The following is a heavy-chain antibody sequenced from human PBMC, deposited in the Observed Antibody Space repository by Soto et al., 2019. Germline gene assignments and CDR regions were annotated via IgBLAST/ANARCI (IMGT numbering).Heavy chain of an antibody. Sequence: PSETLSLTCAVYGGYFSGYYWSWIRQPPGKGLEWIGEINHSGSTNYNPSLKSRVTISVDTSKNQFSLKLSSVTAADTAVYYCARARVAARAFDIWGQGTMVTVSS. CDR1: GGYFSGYY. V-gene: IGHV4-34*01. CDR3: ARARVAARAFDI. D-gene: IGHD6-19*01. J-gene: IGHJ3*02. CDR2: INHSGST.